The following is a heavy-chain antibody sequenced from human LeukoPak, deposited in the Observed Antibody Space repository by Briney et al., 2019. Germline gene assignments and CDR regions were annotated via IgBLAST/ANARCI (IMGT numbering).Heavy chain of an antibody. D-gene: IGHD6-6*01. V-gene: IGHV4-59*08. J-gene: IGHJ6*02. CDR1: GGSISSYY. Sequence: MASETLSLTCTVSGGSISSYYWSWIRQPPGRGLEWVGYIQNSAIYRAKIKSSPSLQSRVSLSIDTSKNQVSLTVNSVTAADTAVYYCARLSSTLYYSMDVWGPGTAVTVSS. CDR2: IQNSAIYRAKI. CDR3: ARLSSTLYYSMDV.